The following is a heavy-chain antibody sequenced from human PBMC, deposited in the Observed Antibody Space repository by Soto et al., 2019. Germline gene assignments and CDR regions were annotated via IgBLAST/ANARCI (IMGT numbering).Heavy chain of an antibody. J-gene: IGHJ6*02. CDR3: ARECLVLVPTTVNSDNYYYAMDV. V-gene: IGHV1-69*12. Sequence: QVQLVQSGAEVKKPGSSVKVSCKASGDSFSTYTITWMRQGPGQGLEWMGGIIPRSATANYAQKFQGRVTITADESTRTAYMELSRLRSEDTAVYYCARECLVLVPTTVNSDNYYYAMDVWGQGTTVTVSS. CDR1: GDSFSTYT. D-gene: IGHD2-2*01. CDR2: IIPRSATA.